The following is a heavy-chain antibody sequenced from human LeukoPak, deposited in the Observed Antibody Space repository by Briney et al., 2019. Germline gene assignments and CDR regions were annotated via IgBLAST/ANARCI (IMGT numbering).Heavy chain of an antibody. D-gene: IGHD3-22*01. CDR3: ARDNYYDNNLSKGYFDC. CDR2: ISSSSSYI. V-gene: IGHV3-21*01. J-gene: IGHJ4*02. CDR1: GFTFSTYN. Sequence: GGSLRLSCAASGFTFSTYNMNWVRQAPGKGLEWVSSISSSSSYIYYADSVKGRFTISRDNAKNSLYLQMNSLRAEDTAVYYCARDNYYDNNLSKGYFDCWDQGTLVTVSS.